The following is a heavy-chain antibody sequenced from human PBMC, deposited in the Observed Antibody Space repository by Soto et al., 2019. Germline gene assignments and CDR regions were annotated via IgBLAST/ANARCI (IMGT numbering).Heavy chain of an antibody. CDR3: AKDLASCSGGSCYYFDY. D-gene: IGHD2-15*01. J-gene: IGHJ4*02. CDR2: ISYDGSNK. V-gene: IGHV3-30*18. CDR1: GFTFSSYG. Sequence: QVQLVESGGGVVQPGRSLRLSCAASGFTFSSYGMHWVRQAPGKGLAWVAVISYDGSNKYYADSVKGRFTISRDNSKNTLYLQMNSLRAEDTAVYYCAKDLASCSGGSCYYFDYWGQGTLVTVSS.